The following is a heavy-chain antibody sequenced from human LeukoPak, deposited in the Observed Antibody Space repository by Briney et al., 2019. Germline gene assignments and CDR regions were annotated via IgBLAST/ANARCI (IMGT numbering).Heavy chain of an antibody. CDR2: IYTSGST. V-gene: IGHV4-4*07. J-gene: IGHJ6*03. Sequence: PSETLSLTCTVSGGSISSYYWSWIRQPAGKGLEWIGRIYTSGSTSYNPSLKSRVTMSVDTSKNQFSLKLSSVTAADTAVYYCARDGRAGTTESYYYYYMDVWGKGTTVTVSS. CDR1: GGSISSYY. CDR3: ARDGRAGTTESYYYYYMDV. D-gene: IGHD1-7*01.